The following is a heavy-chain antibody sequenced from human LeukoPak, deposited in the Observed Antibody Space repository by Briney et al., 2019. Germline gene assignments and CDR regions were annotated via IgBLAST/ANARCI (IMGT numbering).Heavy chain of an antibody. CDR3: ARREWENGWFDP. D-gene: IGHD1-26*01. J-gene: IGHJ5*02. V-gene: IGHV4-30-2*01. CDR1: GGSISSGGSS. CDR2: IYHSGST. Sequence: SQTLSLTCAVSGGSISSGGSSWSWIRQPPGKGLEWSGYIYHSGSTYYNPSLKSRVTISVDRSKNQFSLKLSSVTAADTAVYYCARREWENGWFDPWGQGTLVTVSS.